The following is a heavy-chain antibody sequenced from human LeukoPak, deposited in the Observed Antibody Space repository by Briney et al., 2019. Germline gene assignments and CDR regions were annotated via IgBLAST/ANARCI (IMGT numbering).Heavy chain of an antibody. D-gene: IGHD3-22*01. Sequence: SETLSLTCTVSGGSISSYYWSWIRQPPGKGLEWIGYIYYSGSTNYNPSLKSRVTISVDTSKNQFSLKLSSVTAADTAVYYCARYYYDSSGYYYGTWGQGTPVTVSS. J-gene: IGHJ5*02. CDR2: IYYSGST. V-gene: IGHV4-59*01. CDR3: ARYYYDSSGYYYGT. CDR1: GGSISSYY.